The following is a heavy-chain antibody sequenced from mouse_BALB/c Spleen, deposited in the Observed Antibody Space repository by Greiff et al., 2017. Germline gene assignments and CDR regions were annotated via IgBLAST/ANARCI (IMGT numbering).Heavy chain of an antibody. CDR1: GFNIKDTY. CDR2: IDPANGNT. V-gene: IGHV14-3*02. Sequence: EVKLVESGAELVKPGASVKLSCTASGFNIKDTYMHWVKQRPEQGLEWIGRIDPANGNTKYDPKFQGKATITADTSSNTAYLQLSSLTSEDTAVYYCASRRKLFDYWGQGTTLTVSS. J-gene: IGHJ2*01. CDR3: ASRRKLFDY.